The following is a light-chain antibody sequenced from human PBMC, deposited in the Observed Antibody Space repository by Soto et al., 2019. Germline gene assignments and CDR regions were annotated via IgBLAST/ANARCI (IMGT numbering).Light chain of an antibody. CDR2: DVS. Sequence: QSALTQPASVSGSPGQSITISCTGTSSDVGGYNYVSWYQQHPGKAPKLMIYDVSNRPSGVSNRFSGSKSGNTASLTISGLQAEGEAYYYCSSYTSSSTLYVFGTGTKLTVL. CDR1: SSDVGGYNY. CDR3: SSYTSSSTLYV. V-gene: IGLV2-14*01. J-gene: IGLJ1*01.